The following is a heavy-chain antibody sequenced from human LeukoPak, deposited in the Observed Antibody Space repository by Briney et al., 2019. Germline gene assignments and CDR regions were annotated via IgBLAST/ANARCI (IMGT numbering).Heavy chain of an antibody. CDR2: IYYSGST. Sequence: SETLSLTCTVSGGSISSYYWSWIRQPPGKGLEWMGYIYYSGSTNYNPSLKSRVTISVDTSKNQFSLKLSSVTAADTAVYYCARDCKDDYYYYGMDVWGQGTTVTVSS. CDR1: GGSISSYY. CDR3: ARDCKDDYYYYGMDV. J-gene: IGHJ6*02. V-gene: IGHV4-59*01. D-gene: IGHD2/OR15-2a*01.